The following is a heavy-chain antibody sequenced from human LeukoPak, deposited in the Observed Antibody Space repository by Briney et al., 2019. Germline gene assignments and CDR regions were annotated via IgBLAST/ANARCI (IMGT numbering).Heavy chain of an antibody. D-gene: IGHD4-17*01. CDR2: IGSGNTYI. CDR1: GFTFSTYN. CDR3: ARDWYGDLLY. J-gene: IGHJ4*02. Sequence: GGTLRLSCAASGFTFSTYNMYWVRQAPGKGLEWVSSIGSGNTYISYADSVKGRFTISRDNAKNSLYLQMSSLRAEDTAVYYCARDWYGDLLYWGQGTLVTVSS. V-gene: IGHV3-21*01.